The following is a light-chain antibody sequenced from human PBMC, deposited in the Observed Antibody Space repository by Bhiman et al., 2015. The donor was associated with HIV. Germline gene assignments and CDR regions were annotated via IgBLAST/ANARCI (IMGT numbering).Light chain of an antibody. J-gene: IGLJ3*02. V-gene: IGLV1-50*01. CDR3: AAWDDSLSGQGV. CDR1: SSNIGAGYD. Sequence: QSVLTQPPSVSGAPGQRVTISCTGSSSNIGAGYDVHWYQQLPGTAPKLLIYDNNNRPSGVPDRFSGSKSGTSASLAISGLRSEDEADYYCAAWDDSLSGQGVFGGGTKLTVL. CDR2: DNN.